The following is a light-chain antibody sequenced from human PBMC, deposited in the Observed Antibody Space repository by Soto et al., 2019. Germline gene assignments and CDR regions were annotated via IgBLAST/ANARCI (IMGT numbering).Light chain of an antibody. CDR3: QQRSNWPPYA. CDR1: QSVSSY. CDR2: DTS. V-gene: IGKV3-11*01. Sequence: EIVLTQSPATLSLSPGERATLSCRASQSVSSYLAWYQQKPGQAPRLLIYDTSNRATGIPARFSGGGSGTDFTLTISSLEPEDFVVYFCQQRSNWPPYAFGQGTKVEIK. J-gene: IGKJ2*01.